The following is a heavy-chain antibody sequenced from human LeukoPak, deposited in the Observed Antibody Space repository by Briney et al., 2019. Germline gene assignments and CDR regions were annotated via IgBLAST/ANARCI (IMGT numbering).Heavy chain of an antibody. D-gene: IGHD3-16*01. CDR2: INQDGSEK. CDR3: ATVGVGWVAFEY. CDR1: GFTFSSYW. J-gene: IGHJ4*02. V-gene: IGHV3-7*01. Sequence: GGSLRLSCAASGFTFSSYWMSWVRQAPGKRLEWVANINQDGSEKYYVDSVKGRFIISRDNARNSLFLQMNILTAEDTAIYYCATVGVGWVAFEYWGQGALVTVSS.